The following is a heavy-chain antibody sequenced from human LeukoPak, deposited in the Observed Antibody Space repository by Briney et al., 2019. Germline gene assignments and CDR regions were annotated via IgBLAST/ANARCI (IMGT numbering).Heavy chain of an antibody. CDR2: ISAYNGNT. D-gene: IGHD6-13*01. CDR3: ARDPKSIAAAGTGRWFDP. CDR1: GYTFTSYG. J-gene: IGHJ5*02. V-gene: IGHV1-18*01. Sequence: ASVKVSCKASGYTFTSYGISWVRQAPGQGLEWMGWISAYNGNTNYAQKLQGRVTMTTDTSTSTAYMELRSLRSDDTAVYYCARDPKSIAAAGTGRWFDPWGQGTLVTVSP.